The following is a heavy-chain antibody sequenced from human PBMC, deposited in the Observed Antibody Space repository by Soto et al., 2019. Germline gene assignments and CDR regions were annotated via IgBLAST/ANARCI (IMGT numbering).Heavy chain of an antibody. J-gene: IGHJ4*02. V-gene: IGHV3-15*01. D-gene: IGHD5-12*01. CDR1: GFTFSNVW. CDR2: IKSKTDGGAI. Sequence: EVQLVESGGGLVKPGGSLRLSCAASGFTFSNVWLTWVRQAPGKGLEWVGRIKSKTDGGAIDYAAHVKGRFTISRDDSKNTLYLQMNGLKTEDTAVYYCTTVGRSAYDDWGQGTLVTVSS. CDR3: TTVGRSAYDD.